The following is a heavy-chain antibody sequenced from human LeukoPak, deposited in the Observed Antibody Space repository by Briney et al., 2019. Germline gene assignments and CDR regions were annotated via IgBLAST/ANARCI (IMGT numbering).Heavy chain of an antibody. Sequence: ASVKVSCKASGYTFTSYGINWVRQATGQGLEWMGWMNPNSGNTGYAQKFQGRVTMTEDTSTDTAYMELSSLRSEDTAVYYCATLGAESPRGFDYWGQGTLVTVSS. V-gene: IGHV1-8*02. CDR2: MNPNSGNT. CDR1: GYTFTSYG. D-gene: IGHD1-26*01. CDR3: ATLGAESPRGFDY. J-gene: IGHJ4*02.